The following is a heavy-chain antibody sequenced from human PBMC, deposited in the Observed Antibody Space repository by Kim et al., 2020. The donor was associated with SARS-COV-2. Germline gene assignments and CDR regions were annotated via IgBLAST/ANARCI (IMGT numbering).Heavy chain of an antibody. CDR3: ARASPYCGGDCTSL. CDR2: INTNTGNP. Sequence: ASVKVSCKAFGYPFSSFAMNWVRKTPQKGLEWMGWINTNTGNPRYAPDFTGRFVFSLDTSVNTAYLQINSLRAEDTGVYYCARASPYCGGDCTSLWGQGTLVTVSS. CDR1: GYPFSSFA. D-gene: IGHD2-21*01. V-gene: IGHV7-4-1*02. J-gene: IGHJ4*02.